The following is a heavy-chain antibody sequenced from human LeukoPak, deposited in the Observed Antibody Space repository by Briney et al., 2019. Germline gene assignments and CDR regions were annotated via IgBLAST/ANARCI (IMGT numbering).Heavy chain of an antibody. Sequence: SAKVSCKASGYTFTSYGISWVRHAPGQGREWRGWINAYNGHATYEQRLQGRVTMTADTSTSTAYMELRSLRSDDTAVYYCARDGLIGNWFDPWGQGTLVTVSS. CDR3: ARDGLIGNWFDP. CDR1: GYTFTSYG. V-gene: IGHV1-18*01. CDR2: INAYNGHA. J-gene: IGHJ5*02.